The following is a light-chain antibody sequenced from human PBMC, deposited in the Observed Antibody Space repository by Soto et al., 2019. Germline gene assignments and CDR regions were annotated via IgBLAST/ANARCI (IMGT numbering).Light chain of an antibody. CDR1: SSDFGGYTY. CDR3: SSYTSSSTLYV. CDR2: EVN. Sequence: QSALTQPASVSGSPRQSITISCTGASSDFGGYTYVSWYQQHPGKAPKLMIYEVNNRPSGVSNRFSGSKSGNTASLTISGLQAEDEADYYCSSYTSSSTLYVFGTGTKVTVL. J-gene: IGLJ1*01. V-gene: IGLV2-14*01.